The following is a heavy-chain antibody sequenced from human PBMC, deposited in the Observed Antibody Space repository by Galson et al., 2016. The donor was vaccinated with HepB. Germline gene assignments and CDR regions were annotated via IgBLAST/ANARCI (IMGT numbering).Heavy chain of an antibody. CDR3: AHKKEGGSGWYYDY. J-gene: IGHJ4*02. D-gene: IGHD6-19*01. CDR2: IYWDDNK. CDR1: GFSLTTETVG. Sequence: PALVKPTQTLTLTCTFSGFSLTTETVGVGWIRQPPGKALEWIALIYWDDNKRYSPSLKTRRTITKDTSKNQVVLTLARVDLVDTGTYFCAHKKEGGSGWYYDYWGQGTLVTVSS. V-gene: IGHV2-5*02.